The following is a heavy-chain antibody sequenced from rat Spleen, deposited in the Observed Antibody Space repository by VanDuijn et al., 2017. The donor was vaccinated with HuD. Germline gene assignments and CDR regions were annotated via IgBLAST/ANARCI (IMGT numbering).Heavy chain of an antibody. CDR3: ARPYYYDAPFAY. CDR2: ISPSGGST. CDR1: GFTFSKYG. V-gene: IGHV5S13*01. J-gene: IGHJ3*01. Sequence: EVQLVESGGGLVQPGRSLKLSCAASGFTFSKYGMAWVRQAPTKGLEWVASISPSGGSTYYRDSVKGRFTISRDNAKSTLYLQMNSLRSEDTATYYCARPYYYDAPFAYWGQGTLVTVSS. D-gene: IGHD1-12*01.